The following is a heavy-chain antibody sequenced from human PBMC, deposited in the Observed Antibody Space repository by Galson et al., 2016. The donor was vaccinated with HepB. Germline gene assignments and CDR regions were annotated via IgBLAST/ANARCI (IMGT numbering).Heavy chain of an antibody. D-gene: IGHD2/OR15-2a*01. CDR1: GFIFSTYG. V-gene: IGHV3-23*01. CDR3: VSERAGIWDNFDY. Sequence: SLRLSCAASGFIFSTYGMSWVRQAPGKAPEWVSVISDSGGATYYADSVKGRFTISRDNSKNTLHLQMNSLRAENTALYYCVSERAGIWDNFDYWGQGALVTVSS. J-gene: IGHJ4*02. CDR2: ISDSGGAT.